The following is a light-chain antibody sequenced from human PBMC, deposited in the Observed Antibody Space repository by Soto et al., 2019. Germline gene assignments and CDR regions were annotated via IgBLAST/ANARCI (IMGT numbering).Light chain of an antibody. CDR1: NSNIGSNA. CDR2: YND. J-gene: IGLJ3*02. Sequence: QSVLTQSPSVSGAPRQSVNISCSGNNSNIGSNAVHWYQQLPGKAPKLLMYYNDMLPSGVSDRFSGSKSGTSASLAISGLQSEDVGDYYCATWDDRLTAWVFGGGTKLTVL. V-gene: IGLV1-36*01. CDR3: ATWDDRLTAWV.